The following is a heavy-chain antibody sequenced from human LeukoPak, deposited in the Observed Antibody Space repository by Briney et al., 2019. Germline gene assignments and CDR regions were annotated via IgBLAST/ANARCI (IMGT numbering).Heavy chain of an antibody. CDR1: GFVFSDYR. CDR2: ISYDSDYI. D-gene: IGHD3-22*01. Sequence: GGSLRLSCVASGFVFSDYRMNWVRQAPGKGLEWVSSISYDSDYIYHADSVKGRFTISRDNAKSSLSLQMNSLRADDTAVYYCARDPDYNDSAWGQGTLVTVSS. J-gene: IGHJ4*02. CDR3: ARDPDYNDSA. V-gene: IGHV3-21*04.